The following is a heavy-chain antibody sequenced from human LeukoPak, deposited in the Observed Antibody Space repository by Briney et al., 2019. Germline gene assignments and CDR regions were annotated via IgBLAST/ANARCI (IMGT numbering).Heavy chain of an antibody. V-gene: IGHV3-30*04. CDR3: AKDRWDGYIPYYFDY. J-gene: IGHJ4*02. D-gene: IGHD5-24*01. CDR2: ISYDGSNK. CDR1: GFTFSSYA. Sequence: GRSLRLSCAASGFTFSSYAMHWVRQAPGKGLEWVAVISYDGSNKYYADSVKGRFTISRDNSKNTLYLQMNSLRAEDTAVYYCAKDRWDGYIPYYFDYWGQGTLVTVSS.